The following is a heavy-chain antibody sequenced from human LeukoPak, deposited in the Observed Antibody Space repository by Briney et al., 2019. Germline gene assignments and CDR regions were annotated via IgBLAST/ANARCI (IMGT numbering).Heavy chain of an antibody. Sequence: GGSLRLSFAASGFTFSSCGMHWVRQAPGKGLEWVAVIWYDGSNKYYADSVKGRFTISRDISKNTLYLQMDSLRAEDTALYYCAKALTIMEYFFDYWGQGTLVTVSS. J-gene: IGHJ4*02. D-gene: IGHD3-3*02. CDR3: AKALTIMEYFFDY. V-gene: IGHV3-33*06. CDR1: GFTFSSCG. CDR2: IWYDGSNK.